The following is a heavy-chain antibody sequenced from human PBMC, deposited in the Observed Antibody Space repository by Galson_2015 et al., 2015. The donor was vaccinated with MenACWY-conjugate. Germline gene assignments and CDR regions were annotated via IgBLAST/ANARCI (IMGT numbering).Heavy chain of an antibody. CDR2: ISSRDGGHT. Sequence: SLRLSCAASGFTFSEFYMSWIRQAPGKGLEWISYISSRDGGHTNYADSVKGRFTISRDNAKNSLYLQMNSLRVEDTAVYYCARDDCSGGSCQLYHYYMDVWGKGTTVTVSS. D-gene: IGHD2-15*01. CDR3: ARDDCSGGSCQLYHYYMDV. CDR1: GFTFSEFY. V-gene: IGHV3-11*06. J-gene: IGHJ6*03.